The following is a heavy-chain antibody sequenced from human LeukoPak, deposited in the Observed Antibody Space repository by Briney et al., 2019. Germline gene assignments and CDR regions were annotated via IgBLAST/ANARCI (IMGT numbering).Heavy chain of an antibody. Sequence: GGSLRLSCAASGFTFSSYGMHWVRQAPGKGLEWVAFIRYDGSNKYYADSVKGRFTISRDNSKNTLYLQMNSLRAEDTAVYYCAKGGERSGSYFDYWGQGTLVTVSS. V-gene: IGHV3-30*02. CDR1: GFTFSSYG. CDR3: AKGGERSGSYFDY. D-gene: IGHD1-26*01. J-gene: IGHJ4*02. CDR2: IRYDGSNK.